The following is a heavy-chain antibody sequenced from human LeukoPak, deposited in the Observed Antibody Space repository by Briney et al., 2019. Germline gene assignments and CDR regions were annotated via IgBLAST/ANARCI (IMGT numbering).Heavy chain of an antibody. V-gene: IGHV1-69*05. CDR3: ASPSRHAYDY. CDR1: GGTFSSSA. CDR2: IIPIFGTA. D-gene: IGHD2-2*01. J-gene: IGHJ4*02. Sequence: GASVKVSCKASGGTFSSSAISWVRQAPGQGLEWMGGIIPIFGTANYAQKFQGRVTITTDESTSTAYMELSSLRSEDTAVYYCASPSRHAYDYWGQGTLVTVSS.